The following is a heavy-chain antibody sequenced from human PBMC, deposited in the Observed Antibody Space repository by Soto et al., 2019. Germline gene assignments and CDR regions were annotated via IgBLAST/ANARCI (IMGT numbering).Heavy chain of an antibody. D-gene: IGHD2-8*02. J-gene: IGHJ4*02. CDR1: GGSFSGYD. V-gene: IGHV4-34*01. CDR2: INHSGST. CDR3: ARDKITGLFDY. Sequence: SETLSLTSAVYGGSFSGYDWTWIRQPPGTGLEWIGEINHSGSTNYNLSLKSRVTISVDTSKNQFSLKLTSVTAADTAVYYCARDKITGLFDYWGQGTLVTVSS.